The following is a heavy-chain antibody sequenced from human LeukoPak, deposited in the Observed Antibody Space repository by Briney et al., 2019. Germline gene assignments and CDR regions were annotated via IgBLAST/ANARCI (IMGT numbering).Heavy chain of an antibody. Sequence: GGSLRLSRAASGFILSDYNMNCVRQAPGKGLEWVSFIAISGTYITYADSMKGRFTISRDNAKTSLYLQMNSLRAEDTAVYYCARDLSATARAYDYWGQGTLVTVSS. CDR2: IAISGTYI. V-gene: IGHV3-21*01. CDR1: GFILSDYN. CDR3: ARDLSATARAYDY. D-gene: IGHD1-26*01. J-gene: IGHJ4*02.